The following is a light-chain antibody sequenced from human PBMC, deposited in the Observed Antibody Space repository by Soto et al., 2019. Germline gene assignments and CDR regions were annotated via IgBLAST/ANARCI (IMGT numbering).Light chain of an antibody. CDR3: QHYNSYSEA. CDR1: QGIRND. CDR2: AAS. Sequence: IQMSQSPSSLSASVGDRDPITCRASQGIRNDLGWYQQKPGKAPKLLIYAASSLQSGVPSRFSGSGSGTEYTLTISSLQPDDFATYYCQHYNSYSEAFGQGTKVDIK. V-gene: IGKV1-17*01. J-gene: IGKJ1*01.